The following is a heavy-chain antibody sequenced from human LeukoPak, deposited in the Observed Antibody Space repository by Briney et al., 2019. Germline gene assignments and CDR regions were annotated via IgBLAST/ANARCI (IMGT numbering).Heavy chain of an antibody. J-gene: IGHJ5*02. CDR2: ISYIGST. Sequence: PSETLSLTCAVSDDSFSSHYWTWIRQPPGKGLEWIGYISYIGSTNYNPSLKSRVTISVDTSKNQFSLKLSSVTAADTAVYYCAKARYDSSAGGCWFDPWGQGTLVTVSS. V-gene: IGHV4-59*11. CDR1: DDSFSSHY. CDR3: AKARYDSSAGGCWFDP. D-gene: IGHD3-22*01.